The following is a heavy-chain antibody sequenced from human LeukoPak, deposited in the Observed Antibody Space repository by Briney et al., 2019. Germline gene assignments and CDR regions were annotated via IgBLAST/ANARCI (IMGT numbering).Heavy chain of an antibody. CDR3: AKGGGYSYGYYY. V-gene: IGHV3-66*01. CDR1: GFTVSDNY. D-gene: IGHD5-18*01. Sequence: GGSLRLSCAASGFTVSDNYMGWVRQAPGKGLEWVSFIHSGGGTSYADSVKGRFTISRDNSKNTLYLQMNSLRAEDTALYYCAKGGGYSYGYYYWGQGTLVTVSS. CDR2: IHSGGGT. J-gene: IGHJ4*02.